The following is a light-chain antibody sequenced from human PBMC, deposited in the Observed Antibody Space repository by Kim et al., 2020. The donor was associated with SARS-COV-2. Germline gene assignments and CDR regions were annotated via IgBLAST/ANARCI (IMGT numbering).Light chain of an antibody. CDR1: SGHSGYA. CDR3: QTWGSGIQV. J-gene: IGLJ3*02. V-gene: IGLV4-69*01. CDR2: LNSDGSH. Sequence: QPVLTQSPSASASLGASVRLTCTLRSGHSGYAIAWHQQQPEKGPRFLMKLNSDGSHNKGDGIPDRFSGSSSGAERYLTISSLQSEDEADYYCQTWGSGIQVFGAGTKLTVL.